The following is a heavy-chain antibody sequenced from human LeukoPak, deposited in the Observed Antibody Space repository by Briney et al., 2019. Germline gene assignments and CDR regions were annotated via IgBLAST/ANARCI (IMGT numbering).Heavy chain of an antibody. CDR1: RFTVNCKP. CDR2: ISSGGTTT. V-gene: IGHV3-48*01. D-gene: IGHD5-18*01. Sequence: PGGSLRLSGSASRFTVNCKPMIRLPPAPGQELEGVSYISSGGTTTDHEYPVKVTFTISRDKAKSPLYLQMNRLRAEDMAIYYCARDAANTATFDPWGQGTLVTVSS. J-gene: IGHJ5*02. CDR3: ARDAANTATFDP.